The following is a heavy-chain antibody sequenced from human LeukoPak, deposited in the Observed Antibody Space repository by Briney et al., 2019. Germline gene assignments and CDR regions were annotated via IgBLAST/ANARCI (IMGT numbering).Heavy chain of an antibody. CDR1: GFSLSNYG. D-gene: IGHD1-26*01. CDR2: INYDGSNR. J-gene: IGHJ4*02. V-gene: IGHV3-33*01. Sequence: HPGGSLRLSCAASGFSLSNYGLHWVRQGPGKGLEWLAVINYDGSNRYYADSVKGRFTISKDSSENTLYLQMNSLRADDTAMYYCARWEGTRQFYFDYWGQGTLATVFS. CDR3: ARWEGTRQFYFDY.